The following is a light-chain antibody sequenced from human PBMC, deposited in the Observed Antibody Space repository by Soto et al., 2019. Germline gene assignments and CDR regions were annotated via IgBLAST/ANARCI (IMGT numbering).Light chain of an antibody. CDR2: AAS. CDR1: QGINNW. CDR3: QQANSFPLT. V-gene: IGKV1-12*01. J-gene: IGKJ4*01. Sequence: DIQMTQSPSSVSASVGDRVTITCRASQGINNWLAWYQQKPGEAPKVMIFAASSLQSGVPSRFSGSGSGTEFTLTISSLQPEDFATYYCQQANSFPLTFGGGTKVEIK.